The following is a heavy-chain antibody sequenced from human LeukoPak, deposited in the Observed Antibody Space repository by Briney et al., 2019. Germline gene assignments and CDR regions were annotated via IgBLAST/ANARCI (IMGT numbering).Heavy chain of an antibody. D-gene: IGHD3-3*01. J-gene: IGHJ4*02. Sequence: GESLKISCKGSGYSFTTYWIGWVRQMPGKGLEWMGIIYPGDSDTRYSPSFQGQVTISADKSISTAYLQWSSLKASDTAMYYCARRHYDFWSGYSWGGDFDYWGQGTLVTVSS. CDR1: GYSFTTYW. CDR2: IYPGDSDT. V-gene: IGHV5-51*01. CDR3: ARRHYDFWSGYSWGGDFDY.